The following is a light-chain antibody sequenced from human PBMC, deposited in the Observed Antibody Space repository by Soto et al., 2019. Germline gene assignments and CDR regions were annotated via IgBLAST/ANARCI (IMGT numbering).Light chain of an antibody. J-gene: IGKJ5*01. Sequence: EVVMTQSPATLSVSPGERATLSCRASQSVSSNLAWYQQKPGQAPRLLIYGASTRATGIPARFSGSGSGTEFTLTISTLQSEDFAVYYCQQCNNWPITFGQGTRLDIK. CDR1: QSVSSN. V-gene: IGKV3-15*01. CDR2: GAS. CDR3: QQCNNWPIT.